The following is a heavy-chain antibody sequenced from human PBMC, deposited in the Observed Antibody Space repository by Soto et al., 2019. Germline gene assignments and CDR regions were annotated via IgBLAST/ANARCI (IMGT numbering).Heavy chain of an antibody. Sequence: ASVKVSCKASGYTFTSYGISWVRQAPGQGLEWMGWISAYNGNTNYAQELQGRVTMTTDTSTSTAYMELRSLRSDDTAVYYCAREPGRNDYYYYGMDVWGQGTTVTVSS. CDR1: GYTFTSYG. CDR3: AREPGRNDYYYYGMDV. V-gene: IGHV1-18*01. CDR2: ISAYNGNT. D-gene: IGHD3-10*01. J-gene: IGHJ6*02.